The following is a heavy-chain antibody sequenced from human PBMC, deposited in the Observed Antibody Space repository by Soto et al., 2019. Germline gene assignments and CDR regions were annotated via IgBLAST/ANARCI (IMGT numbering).Heavy chain of an antibody. D-gene: IGHD3-22*01. CDR2: FVRLLRVG. J-gene: IGHJ6*02. V-gene: IGHV1-69*01. CDR1: GGTLSS. Sequence: QVQLVQSGAEVKKPGSSVKVSCKASGGTLSSCSWVRQAPAQGLEWMGGFVRLLRVGNYAQRFRGRVTITAAEATSTVYMELRSLRSDDTAVYYCAKNLRDSYGTAMDVWGQGTSVTVSS. CDR3: AKNLRDSYGTAMDV.